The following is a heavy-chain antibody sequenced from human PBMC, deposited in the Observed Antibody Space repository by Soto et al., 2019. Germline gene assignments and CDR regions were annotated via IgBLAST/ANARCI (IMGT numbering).Heavy chain of an antibody. J-gene: IGHJ4*02. CDR3: ASANCGGGSCYAAY. Sequence: PSETLSLTCTVSGGSIRSDNYYWSWIRQHPGKGLEWIGYIQYSGSTYYSPSLKSRVAISIDPFESQFSLKLTSVTAAGTAIYYCASANCGGGSCYAAYWGQGILVTVSS. CDR2: IQYSGST. CDR1: GGSIRSDNYY. D-gene: IGHD2-15*01. V-gene: IGHV4-31*03.